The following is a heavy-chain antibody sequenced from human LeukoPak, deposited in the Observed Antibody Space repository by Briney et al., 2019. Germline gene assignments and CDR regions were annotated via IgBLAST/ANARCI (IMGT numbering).Heavy chain of an antibody. CDR1: GFSFSTYA. V-gene: IGHV3-23*01. Sequence: GGSLRLSCTASGFSFSTYAMSWVRQAPGKGLEWVSAITDSGGNTYYAAPVKGRFTISRDNSKKTLYLQMNSLRAEDTAVYYCARDAPAGGKPEYFFDYWGQGTLVTVSS. CDR2: ITDSGGNT. CDR3: ARDAPAGGKPEYFFDY. J-gene: IGHJ4*02.